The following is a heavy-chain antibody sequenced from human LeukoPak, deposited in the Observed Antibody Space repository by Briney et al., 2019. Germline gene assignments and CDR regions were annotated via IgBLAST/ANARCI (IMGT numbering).Heavy chain of an antibody. V-gene: IGHV3-15*01. CDR2: IKSRSDGETT. CDR3: TTGEDWGRGPDY. Sequence: GSLRLSSAACGFTFSNAWMSGVRQVPGKGLEWAGRIKSRSDGETTEYAAPVKGRFTISRDDSKNTLYLQMNSLKTEDTGVYYCTTGEDWGRGPDYWGQGTLVTVFS. D-gene: IGHD3-16*01. CDR1: GFTFSNAW. J-gene: IGHJ4*02.